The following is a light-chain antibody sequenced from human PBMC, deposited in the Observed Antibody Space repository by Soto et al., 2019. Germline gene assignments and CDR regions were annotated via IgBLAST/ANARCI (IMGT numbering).Light chain of an antibody. V-gene: IGKV3-15*01. CDR1: QSAGTN. CDR2: DTS. CDR3: QQYGSSPPIT. Sequence: EIVMTQSPATLTVSAGERATLSCRASQSAGTNLAWYQQKPGQAPRLLIYDTSTRATGIPARFSGSGSGTESTLTISRLEPEDFAVYYCQQYGSSPPITFGQGTRLEI. J-gene: IGKJ5*01.